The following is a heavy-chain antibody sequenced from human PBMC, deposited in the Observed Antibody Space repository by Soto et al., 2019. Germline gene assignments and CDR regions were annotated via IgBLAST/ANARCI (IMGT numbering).Heavy chain of an antibody. V-gene: IGHV4-59*01. CDR3: AKYRPTEAEGFTLDY. Sequence: PSETLSLTCTVSGDSINNYHWSWIRQPPGKRLEWIGYIYYTGSTTYNPSLESRVTMSVDTSKNQFSLKLSSVNAADTAVYYCAKYRPTEAEGFTLDYWGRGTLVTVSS. CDR1: GDSINNYH. D-gene: IGHD2-2*01. J-gene: IGHJ4*02. CDR2: IYYTGST.